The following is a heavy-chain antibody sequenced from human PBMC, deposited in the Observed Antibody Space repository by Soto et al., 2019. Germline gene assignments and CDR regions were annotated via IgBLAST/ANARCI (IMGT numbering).Heavy chain of an antibody. Sequence: SETLSLTCTISDDSITSYYWTWIRQPPGKGLEWVGHIYYNGNTNFNPSLKTRATISIGASRTHFSLKLDSVTAADTAIYYCAKLRDFVVLPAGILDYWGPGTLVTVSS. V-gene: IGHV4-59*08. CDR2: IYYNGNT. J-gene: IGHJ4*02. D-gene: IGHD2-8*01. CDR3: AKLRDFVVLPAGILDY. CDR1: DDSITSYY.